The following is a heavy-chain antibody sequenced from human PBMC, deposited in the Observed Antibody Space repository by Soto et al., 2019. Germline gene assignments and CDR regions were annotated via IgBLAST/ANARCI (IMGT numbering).Heavy chain of an antibody. Sequence: QLQLQESGSRLVNPSQTLSLTCAVSGGSISSGGYSWSWIRQPPGKGLEWIGYIYHSGGTYYNPSLKSRVTISVYRSKNQFSLKLSSVTAADTAVYYCARTLDIILVPAAMQLGWFDPWGQGTLITVSS. V-gene: IGHV4-30-2*01. J-gene: IGHJ5*02. CDR3: ARTLDIILVPAAMQLGWFDP. CDR1: GGSISSGGYS. D-gene: IGHD2-2*03. CDR2: IYHSGGT.